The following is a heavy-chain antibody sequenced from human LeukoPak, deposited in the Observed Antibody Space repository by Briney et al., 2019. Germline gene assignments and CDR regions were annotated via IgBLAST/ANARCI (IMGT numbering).Heavy chain of an antibody. CDR2: IYTSGST. Sequence: SQTLSLTCTVSGGSISSGSYYWSWIRQPAGKGLEWIGRIYTSGSTYYNPSLKTRLTISVDTSKNQFSLKLSSVTAADTAVYYCARVPLHFDILTGYHNQAYGMDVWGQGTTVTVSS. CDR1: GGSISSGSYY. CDR3: ARVPLHFDILTGYHNQAYGMDV. V-gene: IGHV4-61*02. J-gene: IGHJ6*02. D-gene: IGHD3-9*01.